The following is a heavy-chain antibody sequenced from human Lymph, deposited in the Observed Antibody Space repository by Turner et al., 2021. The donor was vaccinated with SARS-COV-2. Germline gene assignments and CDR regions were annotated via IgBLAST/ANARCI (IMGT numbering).Heavy chain of an antibody. CDR1: VFTVSSNY. V-gene: IGHV3-53*01. D-gene: IGHD4-17*01. J-gene: IGHJ4*02. CDR2: IYSGGST. CDR3: ARVLPYGDYFDY. Sequence: EVQVVESGGGLLQPGGSLRLSCAASVFTVSSNYMSWVRQAPGKGLEWVSVIYSGGSTYYADSVKGRFTISRDNSKNTLYLQMNSLRAEDTAVYYCARVLPYGDYFDYWGQGTLVTVSS.